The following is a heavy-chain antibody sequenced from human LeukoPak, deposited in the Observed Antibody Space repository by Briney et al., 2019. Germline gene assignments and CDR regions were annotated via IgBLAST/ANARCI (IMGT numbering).Heavy chain of an antibody. CDR1: GFTFSSYE. V-gene: IGHV3-48*03. J-gene: IGHJ4*02. D-gene: IGHD2-15*01. CDR2: ISSSGSTI. CDR3: ASSEEYCSGGSCMSGPLDY. Sequence: GGSLRLSCAASGFTFSSYEMNWVRQPPGKGLEWVSYISSSGSTIYYADSVKGRFTISRDNAKNSLYLQMNSLRAEDTAVYYCASSEEYCSGGSCMSGPLDYWGQGTLVTVSS.